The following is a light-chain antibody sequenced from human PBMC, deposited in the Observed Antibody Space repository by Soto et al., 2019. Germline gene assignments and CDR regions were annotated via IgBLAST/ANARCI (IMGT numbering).Light chain of an antibody. Sequence: EIVLTQSPGTLSLCPGEGATLSCRASESFASNYLAWYQQRPGQTPRLLIYDTSTRATGVPARFSGSRSGPEFTLTINSLQSEDFAIYYCQPYNNWPLTFGGGTKVDIK. CDR3: QPYNNWPLT. V-gene: IGKV3-15*01. J-gene: IGKJ4*01. CDR2: DTS. CDR1: ESFASN.